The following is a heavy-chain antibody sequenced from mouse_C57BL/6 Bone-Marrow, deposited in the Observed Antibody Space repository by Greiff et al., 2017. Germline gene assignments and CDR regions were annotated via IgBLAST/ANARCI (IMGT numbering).Heavy chain of an antibody. J-gene: IGHJ4*01. CDR2: INPSSGYT. V-gene: IGHV1-7*01. CDR3: ARLSFYYAMDY. CDR1: GYTFTSYW. Sequence: QVQLQQSGAELAKPGASVKLSCKASGYTFTSYWMHWVKQRPGQGLEWIGYINPSSGYTKYNQKFKGKATLTADKSSSTAYMQLSSLTYEDSAVYYCARLSFYYAMDYWGQGTSVTVSS.